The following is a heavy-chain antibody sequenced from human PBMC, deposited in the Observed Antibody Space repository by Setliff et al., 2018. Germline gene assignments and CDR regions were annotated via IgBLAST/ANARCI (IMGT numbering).Heavy chain of an antibody. J-gene: IGHJ4*02. CDR1: GASISSSSYY. CDR2: ISYDGAT. V-gene: IGHV4-39*01. Sequence: PSETLSLTCTVSGASISSSSYYWAWIRQPPGRGLEWIGSISYDGATNYNSSLKSRVAMSLDVPERQFALKLSSVTAVDAAVYYCAREGRWDYSYPIYWGQGILVTVSS. D-gene: IGHD4-4*01. CDR3: AREGRWDYSYPIY.